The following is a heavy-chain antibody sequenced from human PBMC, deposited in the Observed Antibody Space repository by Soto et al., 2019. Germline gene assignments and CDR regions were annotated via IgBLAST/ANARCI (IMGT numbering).Heavy chain of an antibody. CDR1: GFTFSSYG. J-gene: IGHJ4*02. V-gene: IGHV3-30*18. Sequence: QVQLVESGGGVVQPGRSLRLSCAASGFTFSSYGMHWVRQAPGKGLEWVAVISYDGSNKYYADSVKGRFTISRDNSKNTLDLQMNSLRAEDTAVYYCAKDQDYYDFWSGPLDYWGQGTLVTVSS. CDR2: ISYDGSNK. CDR3: AKDQDYYDFWSGPLDY. D-gene: IGHD3-3*01.